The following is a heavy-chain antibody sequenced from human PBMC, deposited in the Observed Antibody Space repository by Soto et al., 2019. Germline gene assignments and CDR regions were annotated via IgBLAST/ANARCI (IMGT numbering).Heavy chain of an antibody. D-gene: IGHD3-22*01. Sequence: NPSETLSLTCAVSGGSISGYYWSWIRQPPGKGLEWIGYMYNTGSTVYNPSFKSRVTISVDTSKNQFSLKLSSVTAADTAVYYCARGSYYYNSIGYYHYWGQGTLVTVSS. J-gene: IGHJ4*02. CDR2: MYNTGST. CDR3: ARGSYYYNSIGYYHY. V-gene: IGHV4-59*08. CDR1: GGSISGYY.